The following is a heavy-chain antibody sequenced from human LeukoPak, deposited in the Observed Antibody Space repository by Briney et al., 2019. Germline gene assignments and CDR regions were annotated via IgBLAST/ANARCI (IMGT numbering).Heavy chain of an antibody. CDR1: GFTFSSYS. J-gene: IGHJ4*02. Sequence: GGSLRLSCAASGFTFSSYSMNWVRQAPGKGLEWVSSISSSSSYIYYADSVKGRFTIFRDNAKNTVYLQMNSLRVEDTGVYFCTREGLGYSYGLWGQGTLVAVSS. CDR2: ISSSSSYI. D-gene: IGHD5-18*01. CDR3: TREGLGYSYGL. V-gene: IGHV3-21*03.